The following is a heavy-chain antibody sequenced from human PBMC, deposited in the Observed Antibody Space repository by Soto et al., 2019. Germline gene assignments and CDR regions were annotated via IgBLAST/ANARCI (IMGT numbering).Heavy chain of an antibody. D-gene: IGHD6-13*01. CDR1: VDSIISLGYS. CDR3: ARGNGSKVLDH. CDR2: VYPSGAT. Sequence: HSETLALTCSFSVDSIISLGYSWDWIRQAPGRGLEWIGYVYPSGATYYNPSFRGRLTLSIDRSKNQFSLKLTSVTAADTAVYYCARGNGSKVLDHWGQGTRVTVSS. J-gene: IGHJ4*02. V-gene: IGHV4-30-2*01.